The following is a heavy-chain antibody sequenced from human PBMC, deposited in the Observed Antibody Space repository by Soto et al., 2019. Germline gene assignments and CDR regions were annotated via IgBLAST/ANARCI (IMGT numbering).Heavy chain of an antibody. V-gene: IGHV1-69*13. Sequence: WASVKVSCKASGCTFSSYAISWVRQAPGQGLEWMGGIIPIFGTANYAQKFQGRVTITADESTSTAYMELSSLRSEDTAVYYCARSESDIYYLYGMEVWGQGTTVSVSS. CDR3: ARSESDIYYLYGMEV. CDR2: IIPIFGTA. J-gene: IGHJ6*01. CDR1: GCTFSSYA.